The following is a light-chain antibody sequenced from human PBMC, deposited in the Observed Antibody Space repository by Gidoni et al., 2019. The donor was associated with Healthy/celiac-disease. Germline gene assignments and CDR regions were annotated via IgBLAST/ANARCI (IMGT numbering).Light chain of an antibody. CDR2: GES. CDR3: QQYGSSPLIT. CDR1: QSVSSSY. V-gene: IGKV3-20*01. Sequence: IVLTQSPGTLSLSPGERATLSCRASQSVSSSYLAWYQQKPGQAPRLLIYGESSRATGIPERFSGSGSGTDFTLTISRLEPEDFAVYYCQQYGSSPLITFGQGTRLEIK. J-gene: IGKJ5*01.